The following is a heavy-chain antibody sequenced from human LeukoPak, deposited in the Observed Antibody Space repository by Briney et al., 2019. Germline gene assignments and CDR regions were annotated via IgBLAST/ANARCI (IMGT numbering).Heavy chain of an antibody. V-gene: IGHV3-9*01. CDR1: GFTFDDYA. CDR3: AKEIGGAADY. CDR2: ISWNIGSI. J-gene: IGHJ4*02. D-gene: IGHD6-25*01. Sequence: VRSLRLSCAASGFTFDDYAMHWVRQAPGKGLEWVSGISWNIGSIGYTDSVKGRFTISRDNAKDSLYLQMNSLRAEDTALYYCAKEIGGAADYWGQGTLVTVSS.